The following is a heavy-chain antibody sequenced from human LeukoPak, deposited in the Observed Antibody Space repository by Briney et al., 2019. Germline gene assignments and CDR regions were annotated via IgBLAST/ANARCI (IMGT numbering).Heavy chain of an antibody. CDR1: GYTVAHYV. J-gene: IGHJ4*02. Sequence: ALLRACCKPSGYTVAHYVIHSGRQAPGQGLEWMGRINANSGGTDSEQKFQGRVTITRATSISTANVEVNWLISDDTAIYYCARDVSSTSNWEFDDWGQGSLVTVSS. V-gene: IGHV1-2*06. CDR3: ARDVSSTSNWEFDD. CDR2: INANSGGT. D-gene: IGHD1-26*01.